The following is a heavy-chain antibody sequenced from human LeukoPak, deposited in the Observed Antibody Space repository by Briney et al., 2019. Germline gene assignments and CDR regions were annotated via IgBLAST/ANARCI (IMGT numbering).Heavy chain of an antibody. CDR1: GGSISSSSAY. J-gene: IGHJ4*02. D-gene: IGHD5-18*01. CDR2: IYHSKNT. V-gene: IGHV4-39*01. CDR3: VSPRGFSYGYFDY. Sequence: SETLSRTCTVSGGSISSSSAYWGWIRQPPGKGLEWIGSIYHSKNTYYNPSLKSRVTISADTSKNQFSLTLGSVSATDTAVYYCVSPRGFSYGYFDYWGQGTLVTVSS.